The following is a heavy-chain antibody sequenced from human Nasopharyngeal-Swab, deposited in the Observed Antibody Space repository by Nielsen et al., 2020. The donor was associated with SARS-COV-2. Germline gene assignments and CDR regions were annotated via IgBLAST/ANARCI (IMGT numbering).Heavy chain of an antibody. J-gene: IGHJ6*02. Sequence: RQAPGKGLEWIGYIYYSGSTNYNPSLKSRVTISVDTSKNQFSLKLSSVTAADTAVYYCARVAAAGGNVWGQGTTVTVSS. CDR3: ARVAAAGGNV. CDR2: IYYSGST. V-gene: IGHV4-59*01. D-gene: IGHD6-13*01.